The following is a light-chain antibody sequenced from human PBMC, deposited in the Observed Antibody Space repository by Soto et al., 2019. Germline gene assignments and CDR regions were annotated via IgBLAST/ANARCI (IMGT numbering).Light chain of an antibody. J-gene: IGLJ3*02. CDR1: SSDVGGYNY. CDR2: EVS. V-gene: IGLV2-8*01. CDR3: SSYSGSSNWV. Sequence: QSSLTQPPSASGSPGQSVAISCTGTSSDVGGYNYDSWYQHHPGKAPKLMIYEVSRRPSGVSDRFSGSKSGNTASLTVSGLQAEDEADYYCSSYSGSSNWVFGGGTKLTVL.